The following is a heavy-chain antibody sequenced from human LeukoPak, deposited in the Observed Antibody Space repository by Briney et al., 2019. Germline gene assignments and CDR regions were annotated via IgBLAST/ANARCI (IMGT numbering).Heavy chain of an antibody. J-gene: IGHJ6*03. CDR1: GFSFSTYN. CDR2: ITSGSSYI. CDR3: ARDPYSGNYGAYYYYYMDV. V-gene: IGHV3-21*01. Sequence: PGGSLRLSCAASGFSFSTYNMNWVRQAPGQRLEWVSSITSGSSYIYYADSVKGRFTISRDNAKSSLYLQMDSLRAEDTAVYYCARDPYSGNYGAYYYYYMDVWAKGPRSPSP. D-gene: IGHD1-26*01.